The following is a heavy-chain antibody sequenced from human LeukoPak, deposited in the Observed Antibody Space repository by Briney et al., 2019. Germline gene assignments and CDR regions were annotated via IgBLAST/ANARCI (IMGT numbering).Heavy chain of an antibody. J-gene: IGHJ6*03. D-gene: IGHD4-23*01. CDR3: ARDHDLGGDYYYYYMDV. V-gene: IGHV3-7*01. CDR1: GFTFISYW. Sequence: GGSLRPSCAAPGFTFISYWMSWVRQAPGKGLEGWANIKQDGSEKYYVDSVKGRFTISRDNAKNSLYLQMNSLRAEDTAVYYCARDHDLGGDYYYYYMDVWGKGTTVTVSS. CDR2: IKQDGSEK.